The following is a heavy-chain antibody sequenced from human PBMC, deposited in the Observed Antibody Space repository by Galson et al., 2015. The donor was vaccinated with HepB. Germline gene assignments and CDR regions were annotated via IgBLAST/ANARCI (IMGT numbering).Heavy chain of an antibody. Sequence: SLRLSCAASGFTVSSNHMSWVRQAPGKGLEWVSVIYSGGSTYYADSVKGRFTISRDNSKNTLYLQMNSLRAEDTAVYYCARMGSWYVIGDYYMDVWGKGTTVTVSS. D-gene: IGHD6-13*01. CDR1: GFTVSSNH. CDR2: IYSGGST. J-gene: IGHJ6*03. V-gene: IGHV3-53*01. CDR3: ARMGSWYVIGDYYMDV.